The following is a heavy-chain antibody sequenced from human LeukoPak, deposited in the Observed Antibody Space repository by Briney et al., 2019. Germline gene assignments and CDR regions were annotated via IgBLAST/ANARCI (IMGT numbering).Heavy chain of an antibody. CDR1: EFTFSRYG. J-gene: IGHJ4*02. CDR3: AKDWWGVSSGLGS. Sequence: GGSLRLSCAASEFTFSRYGMHWVRQAPGKGLEWVAVISYDASDKYYADSVKGRFTISRDNSRNTLYLQMDSLRPDDTAVYYCAKDWWGVSSGLGSWGQGTLVTVSS. CDR2: ISYDASDK. V-gene: IGHV3-30*18. D-gene: IGHD3-16*02.